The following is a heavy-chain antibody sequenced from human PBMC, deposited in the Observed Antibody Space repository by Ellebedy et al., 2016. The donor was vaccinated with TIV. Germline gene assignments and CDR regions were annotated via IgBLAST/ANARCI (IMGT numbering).Heavy chain of an antibody. V-gene: IGHV3-9*01. CDR3: AKGSTTALVTCVDY. CDR2: ISWNSGSI. J-gene: IGHJ4*02. CDR1: GFTFDDYA. Sequence: GGSLRLSCAASGFTFDDYAMHWVRQAPGKGLEWVSGISWNSGSIGYADSVKGRFTISRDNAKNSLYLQMDSLRAEDTALYYCAKGSTTALVTCVDYWGQGTLVTVSS. D-gene: IGHD5-18*01.